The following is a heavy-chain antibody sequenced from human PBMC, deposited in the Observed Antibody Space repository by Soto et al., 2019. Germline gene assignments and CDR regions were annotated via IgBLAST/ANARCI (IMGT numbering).Heavy chain of an antibody. V-gene: IGHV3-30-3*01. CDR1: GFTFSSYA. CDR3: ARDETEGGTYNWFAP. D-gene: IGHD1-7*01. Sequence: QVQLVESGGGVVQPGRSLRLSCAASGFTFSSYAMHWVRQAPGKGLEWVAVISYDGSNKYYAASVKGRFTISRDNSKNTLYLQMNSLRAEDTAVYYCARDETEGGTYNWFAPWGQGTLVTVSS. J-gene: IGHJ5*02. CDR2: ISYDGSNK.